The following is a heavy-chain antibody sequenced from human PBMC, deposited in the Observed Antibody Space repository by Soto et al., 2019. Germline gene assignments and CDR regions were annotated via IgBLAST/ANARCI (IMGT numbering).Heavy chain of an antibody. CDR1: GFTFSSYV. CDR3: VKRGANWGAFDV. Sequence: EVQLLESGGGLVQPGGSLRLSCAASGFTFSSYVMSWVRQAPGKGLEWVSAIDGRGDDTYYAVSVKGRFSISRDNSNNRLYMQMNRLRAEDSAVYYCVKRGANWGAFDVWGQGTMVTVSS. J-gene: IGHJ3*01. CDR2: IDGRGDDT. V-gene: IGHV3-23*01. D-gene: IGHD7-27*01.